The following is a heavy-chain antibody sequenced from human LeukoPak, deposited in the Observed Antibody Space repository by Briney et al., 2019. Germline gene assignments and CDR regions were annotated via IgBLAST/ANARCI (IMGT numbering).Heavy chain of an antibody. D-gene: IGHD6-13*01. CDR2: ISPGGGTT. J-gene: IGHJ3*02. CDR1: GFAFGSEA. V-gene: IGHV3-23*01. CDR3: ARDRSSSSWYRGAFDI. Sequence: PGGSLRLSCAVSGFAFGSEAMSWVRQSPARGLEWVASISPGGGTTYYADYVKGRFTISRDNSKNSLFVQMNSLRAEDTAVYYCARDRSSSSWYRGAFDIWGQGTMVTVSS.